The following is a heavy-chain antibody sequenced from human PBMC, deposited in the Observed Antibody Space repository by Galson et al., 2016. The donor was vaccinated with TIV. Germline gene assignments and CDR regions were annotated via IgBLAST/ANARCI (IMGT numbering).Heavy chain of an antibody. Sequence: SLRLSCAASEINFSRFWMHWVRQVPGKGLMWVSRITDDGSDTVYADSVKGRFTISRDNAMDTLYLQMDSLRAEDTGVYYCARERSYYGVDVWGQGTTVTVS. CDR3: ARERSYYGVDV. V-gene: IGHV3-74*01. D-gene: IGHD3-10*01. CDR1: EINFSRFW. J-gene: IGHJ6*02. CDR2: ITDDGSDT.